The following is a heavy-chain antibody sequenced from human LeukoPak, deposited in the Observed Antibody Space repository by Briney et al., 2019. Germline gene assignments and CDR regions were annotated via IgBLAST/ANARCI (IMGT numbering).Heavy chain of an antibody. CDR3: ARGPSSGYTYVDY. CDR1: GGSISSYY. J-gene: IGHJ4*02. D-gene: IGHD5-24*01. V-gene: IGHV4-59*01. CDR2: IYYSGST. Sequence: SETLSLTCTVSGGSISSYYWSWIRQPPGKGLEWIGYIYYSGSTNYNPSLKSRVTISGDTSKNQFSLKMSSVTGADTAVYYCARGPSSGYTYVDYWGQGTLVTVSS.